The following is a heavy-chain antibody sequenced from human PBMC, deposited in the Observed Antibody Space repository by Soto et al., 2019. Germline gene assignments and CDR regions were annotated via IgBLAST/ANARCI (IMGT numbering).Heavy chain of an antibody. J-gene: IGHJ4*02. V-gene: IGHV3-30-3*01. CDR1: GFTFNTFV. CDR3: TRAIPGTWLFDN. CDR2: ISSDANSK. D-gene: IGHD1-1*01. Sequence: PGGPLRLSCAASGFTFNTFVMHWVRQAPGKGLEWVAVISSDANSKYYADSVKGRFSISRDNSKNMVYLQMNSLRDEDTAVYYCTRAIPGTWLFDNWGQGTLVTVSS.